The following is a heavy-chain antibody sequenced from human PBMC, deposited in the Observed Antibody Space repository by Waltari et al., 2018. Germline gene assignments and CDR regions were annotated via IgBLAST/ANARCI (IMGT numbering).Heavy chain of an antibody. Sequence: EVQLEESGGGLVQPGGSLRLSCAASGFTVSHHFMPWVRQAPGKGLEWRAVLESGVSTYHADSVKGRFTISRDNSKNTLYLQMSSVRADDTAVYYCARDRSSTSGWYWGALDIWGQGTMVTVSS. CDR2: LESGVST. CDR3: ARDRSSTSGWYWGALDI. J-gene: IGHJ3*02. CDR1: GFTVSHHF. D-gene: IGHD6-19*01. V-gene: IGHV3-66*01.